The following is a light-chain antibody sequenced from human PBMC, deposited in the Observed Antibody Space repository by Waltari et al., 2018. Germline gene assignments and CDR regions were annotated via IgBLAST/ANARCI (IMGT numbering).Light chain of an antibody. CDR3: QQTSSWPLT. V-gene: IGKV3-11*01. J-gene: IGKJ4*01. Sequence: EIVLPQSPAILSLFPGQRATLSCRASQSVNIILGWYQQTLDQPPRLLIYDSSNRATGIAARISGSAAGADFTLTSSSLEPEDVAVYCWQQTSSWPLTFGGGTKVEIK. CDR2: DSS. CDR1: QSVNII.